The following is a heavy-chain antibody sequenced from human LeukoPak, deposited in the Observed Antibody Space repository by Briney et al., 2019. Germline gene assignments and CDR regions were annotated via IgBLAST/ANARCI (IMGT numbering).Heavy chain of an antibody. Sequence: ASVKVSCKAFGYTFTSYYVHWVRQAPGQGFEWMGIINPSGGSTSYAQKSQGRVTMTRDMSTSTLYMELSGLRSEDTAVYYCARDPQATVYRSGHIDYWGQGTLVTVSS. CDR2: INPSGGST. V-gene: IGHV1-46*01. D-gene: IGHD3-22*01. CDR3: ARDPQATVYRSGHIDY. J-gene: IGHJ4*02. CDR1: GYTFTSYY.